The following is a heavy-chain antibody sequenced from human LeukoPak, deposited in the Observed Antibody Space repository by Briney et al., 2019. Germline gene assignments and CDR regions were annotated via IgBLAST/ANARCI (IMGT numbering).Heavy chain of an antibody. CDR2: IRKDGREI. V-gene: IGHV3-7*01. Sequence: GGSLRLSCVDSGFSFSTSWMTWVRQAPGKGLEWVANIRKDGREIHYVDSVKGRFTISRDNTKNSLYLQMSSLRAEDTAVYYCARDGDSWNDFDHWGQGTLVTVSS. J-gene: IGHJ4*02. CDR3: ARDGDSWNDFDH. D-gene: IGHD1-1*01. CDR1: GFSFSTSW.